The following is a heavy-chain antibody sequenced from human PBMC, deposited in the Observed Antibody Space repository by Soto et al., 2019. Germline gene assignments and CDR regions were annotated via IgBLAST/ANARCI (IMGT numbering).Heavy chain of an antibody. V-gene: IGHV3-7*01. CDR1: EFTFSSYW. CDR3: VRTSLVVAAATREDY. CDR2: IKRDGRNK. Sequence: PGGSLRLSCAASEFTFSSYWMTCVRQAPGRGLEWVANIKRDGRNKSYADSVKGRFTISRDNAKNTLYLQMNSLRAEDTAVYYCVRTSLVVAAATREDYWGQGTLVTVSS. J-gene: IGHJ4*02. D-gene: IGHD2-15*01.